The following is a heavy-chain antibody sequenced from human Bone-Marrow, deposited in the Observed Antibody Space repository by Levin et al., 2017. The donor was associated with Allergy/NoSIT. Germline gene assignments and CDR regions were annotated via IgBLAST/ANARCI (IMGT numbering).Heavy chain of an antibody. CDR2: IYTDGKT. D-gene: IGHD2-8*02. J-gene: IGHJ5*02. CDR1: GFTFSNSF. Sequence: HAGGSLRLSCLASGFTFSNSFMSWLRQTPEKGLEFISVIYTDGKTYYADSVKGRFTLSRDNSQNTLYLQMNTLRVEDTARYYCAKTKGFCSGGICRFWFGSWGQGTLVTVSS. CDR3: AKTKGFCSGGICRFWFGS. V-gene: IGHV3-53*01.